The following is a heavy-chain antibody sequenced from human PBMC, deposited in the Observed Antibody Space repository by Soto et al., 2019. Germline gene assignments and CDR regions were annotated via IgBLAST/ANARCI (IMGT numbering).Heavy chain of an antibody. Sequence: GGSLRLSCAASGFTFSSYGMHWVRQAPGKGLEWVAVISYDGSNKYYADSVKGRFTISRDNSKNTLYLQMNSLRAEDTAVYYCAKDLESKWALSPLYYYYYGMDVWGQGTTVTVSS. CDR3: AKDLESKWALSPLYYYYYGMDV. D-gene: IGHD1-26*01. CDR1: GFTFSSYG. J-gene: IGHJ6*02. V-gene: IGHV3-30*18. CDR2: ISYDGSNK.